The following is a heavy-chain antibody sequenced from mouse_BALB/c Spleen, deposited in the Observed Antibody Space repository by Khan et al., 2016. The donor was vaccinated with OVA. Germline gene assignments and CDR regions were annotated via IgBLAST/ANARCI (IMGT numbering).Heavy chain of an antibody. CDR2: ISSGGSYT. Sequence: EVQLQESGGDLVKPGGSLKLSCAASGFTFSTYGMSWVRQTPDKRLEWVATISSGGSYTYYPDSVKGRFTISRDNAKNTLNLQMRSLKSADTAMYYCTSLAYYYNSEGFAYWGQGTLVTVSA. V-gene: IGHV5-6*01. CDR1: GFTFSTYG. CDR3: TSLAYYYNSEGFAY. D-gene: IGHD1-1*01. J-gene: IGHJ3*01.